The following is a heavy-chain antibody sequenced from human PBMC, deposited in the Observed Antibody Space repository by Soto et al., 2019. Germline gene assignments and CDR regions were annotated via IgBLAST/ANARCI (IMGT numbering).Heavy chain of an antibody. CDR2: IYYSGST. CDR1: GGSISSSSYY. Sequence: KPSETLSLTCTVSGGSISSSSYYWGWIRQPPGKGLEWIGSIYYSGSTYYNPSLKSRVTISVDTSKNQFSLKLSSVTAADTAVYYCARQYLGQLLSYGMDVWGQGTTVTVSS. V-gene: IGHV4-39*01. D-gene: IGHD2-2*01. J-gene: IGHJ6*02. CDR3: ARQYLGQLLSYGMDV.